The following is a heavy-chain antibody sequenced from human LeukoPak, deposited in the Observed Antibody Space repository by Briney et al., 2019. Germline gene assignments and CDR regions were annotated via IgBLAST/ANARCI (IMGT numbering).Heavy chain of an antibody. J-gene: IGHJ3*02. CDR2: ISSTSSYI. D-gene: IGHD7-27*01. V-gene: IGHV3-21*01. CDR1: GFTFSNNI. Sequence: GGSLRLSCAASGFTFSNNIMNWVRQAPGKGLEWVSSISSTSSYIYYADSVKGRFTISRDNAKNSLYLQMNSLRAEDTAVYYCARDLTGNAFDIWGQGTMVTVSS. CDR3: ARDLTGNAFDI.